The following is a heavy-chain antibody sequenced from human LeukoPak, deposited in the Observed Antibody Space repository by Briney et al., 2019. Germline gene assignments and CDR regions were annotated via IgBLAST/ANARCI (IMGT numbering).Heavy chain of an antibody. CDR1: GYTFTIYV. Sequence: ASVKVSCKASGYTFTIYVMHWVRQAPGQRLEWMGWIDAGNGDTRYSQKFQGRVTITRDTSASTAYIELRSLRSEDTAMYYCARGSTSDWPLDHWGQETLVTISS. V-gene: IGHV1-3*01. J-gene: IGHJ4*02. CDR2: IDAGNGDT. CDR3: ARGSTSDWPLDH. D-gene: IGHD2-2*01.